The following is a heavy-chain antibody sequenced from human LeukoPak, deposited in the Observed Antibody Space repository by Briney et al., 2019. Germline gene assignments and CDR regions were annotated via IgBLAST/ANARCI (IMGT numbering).Heavy chain of an antibody. CDR1: GYTFTSYA. J-gene: IGHJ4*02. D-gene: IGHD6-19*01. Sequence: GASVNVSCKASGYTFTSYAMNWVRQAAGQGLEWMGWINTNTGNPTYAQGFTGRFVFSLDTSDSTAYLQISSLKAEDTTVYYCARGAVVIDYWGQGTLVTVSS. V-gene: IGHV7-4-1*02. CDR3: ARGAVVIDY. CDR2: INTNTGNP.